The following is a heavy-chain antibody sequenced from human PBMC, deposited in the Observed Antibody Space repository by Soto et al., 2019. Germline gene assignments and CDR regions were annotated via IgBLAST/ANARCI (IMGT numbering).Heavy chain of an antibody. J-gene: IGHJ4*02. CDR2: INAGNGNT. V-gene: IGHV1-3*01. CDR1: GYTFTSYA. Sequence: ASVKVSCKASGYTFTSYAMHWVRQAPGQRLEWMGWINAGNGNTKYSQKFQGRVTITRDTSASTAYMELRSLRSEDTAVYYCARVRVATNWNFDYWGQGTLVTVSS. CDR3: ARVRVATNWNFDY. D-gene: IGHD5-12*01.